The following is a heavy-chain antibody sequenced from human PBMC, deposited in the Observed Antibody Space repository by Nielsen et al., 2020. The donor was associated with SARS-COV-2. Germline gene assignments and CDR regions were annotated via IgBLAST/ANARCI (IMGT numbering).Heavy chain of an antibody. CDR3: AKEGGITIFGVVMEYYFDY. CDR1: GFTVSSNY. J-gene: IGHJ4*02. V-gene: IGHV3-53*01. CDR2: IYSDGST. Sequence: GESLKISCAASGFTVSSNYMSWVRQAPGKGLEWVSVIYSDGSTYYADSVKGRFTISRDNSKNTLYLQMNSLRAEDTAVYYCAKEGGITIFGVVMEYYFDYWGQGTLVTVSS. D-gene: IGHD3-3*01.